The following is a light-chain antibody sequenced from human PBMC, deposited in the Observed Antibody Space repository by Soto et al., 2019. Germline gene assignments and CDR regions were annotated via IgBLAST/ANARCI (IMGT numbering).Light chain of an antibody. CDR3: QSYDTSLGGEV. J-gene: IGLJ2*01. V-gene: IGLV2-8*01. Sequence: QSVLTQPPSASGSPGQSVRISCTGTRRDVGGYNYVAWYQQHPGKAPKLIIYEVTKRPSGVPDRFSGSKSGNTASLTVSGLQAEDEADYYCQSYDTSLGGEVFGGGTKLTVL. CDR1: RRDVGGYNY. CDR2: EVT.